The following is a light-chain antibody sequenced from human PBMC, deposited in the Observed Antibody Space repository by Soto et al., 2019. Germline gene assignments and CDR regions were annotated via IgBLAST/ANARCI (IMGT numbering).Light chain of an antibody. Sequence: EIVMTQSPATLSVSPGERSTLCCRASHSTNNYLAWFQQKPGQAPRLLIYDTFNRATGIPARFSGSGSGTDFTLTINNLQPEDFAVYYCQQRSNWPITFGQGTRLEIK. CDR1: HSTNNY. J-gene: IGKJ5*01. V-gene: IGKV3-11*01. CDR2: DTF. CDR3: QQRSNWPIT.